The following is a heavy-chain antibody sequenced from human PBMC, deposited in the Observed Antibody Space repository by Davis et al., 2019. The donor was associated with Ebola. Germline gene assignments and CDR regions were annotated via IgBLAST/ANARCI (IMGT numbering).Heavy chain of an antibody. Sequence: AASVKVSCKASGNTINTYTIDWVRQAPGQGLEWMGWINPHNGNTNYAQNVQGRVTMTTDTSTSTAYVEVGILRSDDTAVYYCARAQFPTTSDHWGQGTLVTVSS. CDR1: GNTINTYT. CDR2: INPHNGNT. V-gene: IGHV1-18*01. J-gene: IGHJ4*02. CDR3: ARAQFPTTSDH. D-gene: IGHD1-1*01.